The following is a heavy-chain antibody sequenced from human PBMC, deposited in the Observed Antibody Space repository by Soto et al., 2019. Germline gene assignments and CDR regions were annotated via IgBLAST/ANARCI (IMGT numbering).Heavy chain of an antibody. CDR3: ARDRSSDY. CDR1: GGSISSDY. CDR2: IYYSGST. V-gene: IGHV4-59*01. J-gene: IGHJ4*02. Sequence: SETLSLTCTVSGGSISSDYWSWIRQPPGKGLEWIGYIYYSGSTNYNPSLKSRVTISVDTSKNQFSLKLSSVTAADTAVYYCARDRSSDYWGQGTLVTVS.